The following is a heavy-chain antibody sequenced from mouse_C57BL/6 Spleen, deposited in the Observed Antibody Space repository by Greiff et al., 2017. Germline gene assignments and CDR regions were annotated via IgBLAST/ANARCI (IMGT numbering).Heavy chain of an antibody. CDR1: GYTFTSYW. CDR2: IHPNSGST. CDR3: AREGWDYFDY. Sequence: QVQLQQPGAELVKPGASVKLSCKASGYTFTSYWMHWVKQRPGQGLEWIGMIHPNSGSTNYNEKFKSKATLTVDKSSSTAYMQLSSLTSEDAAVYYCAREGWDYFDYWGQGTTLTVSS. D-gene: IGHD1-1*02. J-gene: IGHJ2*01. V-gene: IGHV1-64*01.